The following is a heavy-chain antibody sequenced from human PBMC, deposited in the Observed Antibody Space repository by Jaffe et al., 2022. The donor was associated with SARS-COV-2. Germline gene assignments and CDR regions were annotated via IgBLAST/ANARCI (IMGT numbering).Heavy chain of an antibody. D-gene: IGHD3-22*01. CDR3: ATVSSATRFDY. Sequence: EVQLVESGGGLVQPGGSLRLSCAASGFIFSSHWMIWVRQAPGKGLEWVASIKQDGSEKFYADSVKGRFTIFRDDAKNSLYLQMNSLRAEDTAVYYCATVSSATRFDYWGQGTLVTVSS. CDR1: GFIFSSHW. CDR2: IKQDGSEK. J-gene: IGHJ4*02. V-gene: IGHV3-7*03.